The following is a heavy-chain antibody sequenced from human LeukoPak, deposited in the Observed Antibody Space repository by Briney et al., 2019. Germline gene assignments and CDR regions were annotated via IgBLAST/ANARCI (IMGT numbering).Heavy chain of an antibody. V-gene: IGHV3-74*01. CDR3: ARDRYPAAREFDY. J-gene: IGHJ4*02. Sequence: PGGSLRLSCAVSGFTFSSYWMHWVRQAPGKGLVWVSRIDTDGSDTAYADSVKGRFTISRDNAKNTLYLQMNSLRAEDTAVYYCARDRYPAAREFDYWGQGTLVTVSS. CDR1: GFTFSSYW. D-gene: IGHD2-2*01. CDR2: IDTDGSDT.